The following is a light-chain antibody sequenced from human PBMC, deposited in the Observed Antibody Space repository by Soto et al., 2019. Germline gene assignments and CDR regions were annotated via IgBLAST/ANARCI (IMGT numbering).Light chain of an antibody. CDR2: DSS. Sequence: TQSPSTLSASVGDRVTLSCRASQSVDKFLAWYQQRPGQPPRLLIFDSSNRATGVPVRFSGTGSGTVFTLTIGSLEPEDSALYYCQQWKNWPPITFGQGTRL. V-gene: IGKV3-11*01. J-gene: IGKJ5*01. CDR1: QSVDKF. CDR3: QQWKNWPPIT.